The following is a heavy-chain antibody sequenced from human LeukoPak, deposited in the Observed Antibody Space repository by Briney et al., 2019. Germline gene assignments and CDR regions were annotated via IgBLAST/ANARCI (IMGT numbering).Heavy chain of an antibody. CDR1: GFTFSDYY. CDR3: ATDPRLLIY. V-gene: IGHV3-11*01. CDR2: ISGSSSDI. J-gene: IGHJ4*01. Sequence: GGSLRLSCAASGFTFSDYYMGWIRQAPGKGLEWLAYISGSSSDIYYADSVKGRFTISRDNAKNSLFLQMNGLRPEDTALYYCATDPRLLIYWGHGTLVTVSS. D-gene: IGHD2-21*01.